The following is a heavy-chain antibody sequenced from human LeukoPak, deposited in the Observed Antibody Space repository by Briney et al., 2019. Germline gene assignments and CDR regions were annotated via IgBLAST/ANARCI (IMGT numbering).Heavy chain of an antibody. V-gene: IGHV4-4*07. CDR3: AREGYDFWSGYGYYYGMDV. J-gene: IGHJ6*02. Sequence: SETLSLTCTVSGGSISSYYWSWIRQPAGKGLEWIGRIYTSGSTNYNRSLKSRVTMSVDTSKNQFSLKLSSVTAADTAVYYCAREGYDFWSGYGYYYGMDVWGQGTTVTVSS. CDR1: GGSISSYY. CDR2: IYTSGST. D-gene: IGHD3-3*01.